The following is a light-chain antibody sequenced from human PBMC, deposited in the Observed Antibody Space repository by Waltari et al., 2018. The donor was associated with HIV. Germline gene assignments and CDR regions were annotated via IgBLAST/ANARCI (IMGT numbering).Light chain of an antibody. CDR2: NDN. V-gene: IGLV3-25*03. J-gene: IGLJ3*02. CDR3: QSADSSVTYEVV. Sequence: SFDLRQAPALSVSPGQTARITCSGDALAKQFCYWYQQKPGQAPVLVFYNDNERPAGDPQRVSCSSSGATATLTISGVQAEDEADYYCQSADSSVTYEVVFGGGTKLTVL. CDR1: ALAKQF.